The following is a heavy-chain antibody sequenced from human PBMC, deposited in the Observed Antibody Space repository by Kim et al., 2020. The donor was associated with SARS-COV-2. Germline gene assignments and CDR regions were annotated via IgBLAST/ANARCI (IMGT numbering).Heavy chain of an antibody. CDR1: GGSISSYY. CDR2: IYYSGST. V-gene: IGHV4-59*08. CDR3: ARSGLWFGELLNY. D-gene: IGHD3-10*01. J-gene: IGHJ4*02. Sequence: SETLSLTCTVSGGSISSYYWSWIRQPPGKGLEWIGYIYYSGSTNYNPSLKSRVTISVDTSKNQFSLKLSSVTAADTAVYYCARSGLWFGELLNYWGQGTLVTVSS.